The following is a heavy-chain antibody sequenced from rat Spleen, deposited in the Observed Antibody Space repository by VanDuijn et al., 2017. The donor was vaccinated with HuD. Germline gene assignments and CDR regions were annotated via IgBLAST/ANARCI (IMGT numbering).Heavy chain of an antibody. D-gene: IGHD4-3*01. CDR1: VFTFSDYN. CDR3: ARHNSGYGVMDA. V-gene: IGHV5-7*01. Sequence: EVQLVESGGGLVQPGRSLKLSCAASVFTFSDYNMAWVRQAPKKGLEWVATISYDGSSTYYRDSVKGRFTISRDNAKSTLYLQMDSLRSEDTATYYCARHNSGYGVMDAWGQGASVTVSS. J-gene: IGHJ4*01. CDR2: ISYDGSST.